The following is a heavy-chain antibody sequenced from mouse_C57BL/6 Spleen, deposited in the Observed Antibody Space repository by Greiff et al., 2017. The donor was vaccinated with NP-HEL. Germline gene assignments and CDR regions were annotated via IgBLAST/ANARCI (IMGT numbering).Heavy chain of an antibody. CDR2: ISSGGSYT. Sequence: DVKLVESGGDLVKPGGSLKLSCAASGFTFSSYGMSWVRQTPDKRLEWVATISSGGSYTYYPDSVKGRFTISRDNAKNTLYLQMSSLKSEDTAMYYCARAVITTVVAYYFDYWGQGTTLTVSS. D-gene: IGHD1-1*01. J-gene: IGHJ2*01. CDR1: GFTFSSYG. V-gene: IGHV5-6*02. CDR3: ARAVITTVVAYYFDY.